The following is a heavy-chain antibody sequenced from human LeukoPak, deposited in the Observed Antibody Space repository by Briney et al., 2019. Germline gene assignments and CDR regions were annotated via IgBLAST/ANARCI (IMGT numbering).Heavy chain of an antibody. Sequence: KTSETPSLTCTVSGGPISSNKYYWGWIRHPPGKGLEWIGSIYYSGSTYYNPTLKSRVTIFVDTSKNQFSLKLSSVTAADTAVYYCATPYSGGYQGLDIWGQGTMVTVSS. J-gene: IGHJ3*02. CDR3: ATPYSGGYQGLDI. V-gene: IGHV4-39*05. D-gene: IGHD1-26*01. CDR1: GGPISSNKYY. CDR2: IYYSGST.